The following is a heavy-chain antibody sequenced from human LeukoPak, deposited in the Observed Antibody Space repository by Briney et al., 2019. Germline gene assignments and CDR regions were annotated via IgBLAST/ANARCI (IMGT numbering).Heavy chain of an antibody. CDR2: ISSSSSTI. CDR1: GFTFSSYS. CDR3: AQLEYSSGFDY. J-gene: IGHJ4*02. Sequence: PGGSLRLSCAASGFTFSSYSMNWVRQAPGKGLEWVSYISSSSSTIYYADSVKGRFTISRDNAKNSLYLQMNSLRAEDTAVYYCAQLEYSSGFDYWGQGTLVTVSS. D-gene: IGHD2/OR15-2a*01. V-gene: IGHV3-48*01.